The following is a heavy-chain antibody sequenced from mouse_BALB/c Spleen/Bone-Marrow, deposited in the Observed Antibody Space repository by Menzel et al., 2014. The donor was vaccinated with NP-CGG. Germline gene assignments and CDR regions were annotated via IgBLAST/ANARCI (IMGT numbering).Heavy chain of an antibody. J-gene: IGHJ2*01. Sequence: EVQLQQSGTVLARPGASVKMSCKASGYTFTSYWMRWVKQRPGQGLEWIGAIYPGNSDTSYNQKFKGKAKLTAVTSTSTAYMELSSLTNEDSAVYYCTSYGSSLYYFDYWGQGTTLTVSS. CDR2: IYPGNSDT. CDR1: GYTFTSYW. V-gene: IGHV1-5*01. CDR3: TSYGSSLYYFDY. D-gene: IGHD1-1*01.